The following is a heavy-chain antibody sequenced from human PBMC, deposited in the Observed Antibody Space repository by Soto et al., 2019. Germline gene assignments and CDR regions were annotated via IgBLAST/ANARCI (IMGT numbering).Heavy chain of an antibody. CDR1: GYSFTNYW. CDR3: ARQGYCSRSDCSEFDY. Sequence: PVESLKISCKGSGYSFTNYWIGWVRQMPGKGLEWMGIIYPGDSDTTYSPSFQGQVTISADKSISTAYLQWSSLKASDTAMYYCARQGYCSRSDCSEFDYWGQGTQVTVSS. CDR2: IYPGDSDT. J-gene: IGHJ4*02. V-gene: IGHV5-51*01. D-gene: IGHD2-2*01.